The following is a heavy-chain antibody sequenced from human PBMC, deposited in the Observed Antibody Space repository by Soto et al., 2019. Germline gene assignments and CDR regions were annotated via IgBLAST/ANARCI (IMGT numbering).Heavy chain of an antibody. V-gene: IGHV4-31*03. CDR2: IYFTGAT. CDR3: ASIPRRGYSYGIDY. Sequence: QMQLQESGPGLVKPSQTLSLTCNVSGGSISSGTSYWTWIRQHPGEGLEWIGHIYFTGATYSNPSRSSRLTTSVDTSKNQFSLKLTSGTAADTATYYCASIPRRGYSYGIDYWGQGTLVTVSS. CDR1: GGSISSGTSY. J-gene: IGHJ4*02. D-gene: IGHD2-21*02.